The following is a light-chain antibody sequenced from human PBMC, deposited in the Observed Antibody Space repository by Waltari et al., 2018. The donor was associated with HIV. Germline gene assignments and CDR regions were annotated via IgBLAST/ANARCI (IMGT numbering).Light chain of an antibody. CDR3: QQYNNWPPT. V-gene: IGKV3-15*01. Sequence: EIVMTQSPATLSLSPGERVTLSCRASQSVTSNLAWYQQKPGQAPRLLIYGASTRATGIPARFSGSGSGTEFTLTIRSLQSEDFAVYYCQQYNNWPPTFGQGTKVEIK. J-gene: IGKJ1*01. CDR2: GAS. CDR1: QSVTSN.